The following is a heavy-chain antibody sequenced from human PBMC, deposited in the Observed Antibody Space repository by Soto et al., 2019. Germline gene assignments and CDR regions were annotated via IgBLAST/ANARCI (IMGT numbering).Heavy chain of an antibody. V-gene: IGHV3-21*01. Sequence: EVQLVESGGGLVKPGGSLRLSCAASGFTFSTYSMNWVRKAPGKGLEWVSSISSSSSYIYYADSVKGRFTISRDNAKNSLYLQMNSLRAEDTAVYYCASPEYYYDTSGWYYWGQGTLVTVSS. D-gene: IGHD3-22*01. J-gene: IGHJ4*02. CDR3: ASPEYYYDTSGWYY. CDR1: GFTFSTYS. CDR2: ISSSSSYI.